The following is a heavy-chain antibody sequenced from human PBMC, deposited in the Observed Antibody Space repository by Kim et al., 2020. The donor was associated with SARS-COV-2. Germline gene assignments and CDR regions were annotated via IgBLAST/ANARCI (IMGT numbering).Heavy chain of an antibody. CDR2: ST. Sequence: STNSTPSLKGRATISVDKSQNQFTLKLSSVTAADTAGYYCARVRLRHLDYWGQGTLVTVSS. CDR3: ARVRLRHLDY. V-gene: IGHV4-4*02. D-gene: IGHD3-16*01. J-gene: IGHJ4*02.